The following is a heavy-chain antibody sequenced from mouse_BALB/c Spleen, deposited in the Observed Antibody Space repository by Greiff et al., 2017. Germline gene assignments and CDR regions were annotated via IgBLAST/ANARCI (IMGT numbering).Heavy chain of an antibody. CDR2: ISDGGSYT. V-gene: IGHV5-4*02. CDR1: GFTFSDYY. Sequence: EVKLVESGGGLVKPGGSLKLSCAASGFTFSDYYMYWVRQTPEKRLEWVATISDGGSYTYYPDSVKGRFTISRDNAKNNLYLQMSSLKSEDTAMYYCARERTRYFDVWGAGTTVTVSS. J-gene: IGHJ1*01. CDR3: ARERTRYFDV.